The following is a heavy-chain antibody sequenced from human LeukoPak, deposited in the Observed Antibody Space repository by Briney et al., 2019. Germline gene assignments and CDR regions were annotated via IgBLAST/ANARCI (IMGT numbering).Heavy chain of an antibody. CDR1: GGSINSAGYY. D-gene: IGHD3-10*01. V-gene: IGHV4-31*03. CDR2: IYYSGST. CDR3: ARDAEYYYGSGSYSSGIDV. Sequence: SETLSLTCTVSGGSINSAGYYWSWLRQQQGKGLEWIGYIYYSGSTYYNPSLKSRVTISVDTSKNHFSLKLSSVTAADTAVYYCARDAEYYYGSGSYSSGIDVWGQGTTVTVSS. J-gene: IGHJ6*02.